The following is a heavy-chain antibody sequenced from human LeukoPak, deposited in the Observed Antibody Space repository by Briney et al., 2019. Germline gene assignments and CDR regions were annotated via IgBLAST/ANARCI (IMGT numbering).Heavy chain of an antibody. CDR3: ARGLYYDFWSGYVYYYYGMDV. Sequence: ASVKVSCKASGYTFTSYDINWVRQATGQGLEWMGWMNPNSGNTGYAQKFQGRVTMTRNTSISTAYMELSSLRSEDTAVYHCARGLYYDFWSGYVYYYYGMDVWGQGTTVTVSS. CDR2: MNPNSGNT. V-gene: IGHV1-8*01. D-gene: IGHD3-3*01. CDR1: GYTFTSYD. J-gene: IGHJ6*02.